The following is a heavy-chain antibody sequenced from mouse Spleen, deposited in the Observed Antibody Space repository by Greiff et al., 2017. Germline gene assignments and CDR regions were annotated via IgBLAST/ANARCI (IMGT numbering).Heavy chain of an antibody. V-gene: IGHV5-4*01. D-gene: IGHD1-1*01. CDR2: ISDGGSYT. Sequence: EVQGVESGGGLVKPGGSLKLSCAASGFTFSSYAMSWVRQTPEKRLEWVATISDGGSYTYYPDNVKGRFTISRDNAKNNLYLQMSHLKSEDTAMFYCARDLYYYGRSYFDYWGQGTTLTVSS. CDR1: GFTFSSYA. CDR3: ARDLYYYGRSYFDY. J-gene: IGHJ2*01.